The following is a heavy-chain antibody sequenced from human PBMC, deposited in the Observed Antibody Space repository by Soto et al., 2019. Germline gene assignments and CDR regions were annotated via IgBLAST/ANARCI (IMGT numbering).Heavy chain of an antibody. Sequence: PSETMSLTCPFSGGSIRSYYWIWLRQTPGKGLEWIGYIYYSGSTNYNPALKSRVTISVDTSKNQFSLKLSSVTAADTAVYYCARLSRYKLLPDYWFDPWGQGTLVTVSS. J-gene: IGHJ5*02. CDR3: ARLSRYKLLPDYWFDP. CDR1: GGSIRSYY. V-gene: IGHV4-59*08. CDR2: IYYSGST. D-gene: IGHD2-2*01.